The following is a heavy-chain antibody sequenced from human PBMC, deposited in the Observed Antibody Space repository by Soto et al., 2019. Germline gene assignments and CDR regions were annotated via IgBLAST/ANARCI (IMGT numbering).Heavy chain of an antibody. V-gene: IGHV1-3*05. CDR3: ARSIGVVTALDY. CDR2: INADNGNT. Sequence: QVQLVQSGAEEKKPGASVKVSCKASGYTFTSYAMHWVRQAPGQRLEWMGWINADNGNTKYSQNFQGRVSITRDTSARTAYMELSSLRSEGTVVYYCARSIGVVTALDYWGQGTLVTVSS. D-gene: IGHD2-21*02. CDR1: GYTFTSYA. J-gene: IGHJ4*02.